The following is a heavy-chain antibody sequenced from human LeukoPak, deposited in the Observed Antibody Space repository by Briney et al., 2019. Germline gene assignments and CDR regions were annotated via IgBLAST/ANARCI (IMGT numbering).Heavy chain of an antibody. CDR3: ARDAHLGPFDI. Sequence: GGSLRLSCAASGVTFSSYAMHWVRQAPGKGRQWGAGISYDGSNKYYTDSVKGRFTISRDNSKNTLYPQMNSLRAEDTAVYYCARDAHLGPFDIWGQGTMATVSS. CDR1: GVTFSSYA. CDR2: ISYDGSNK. D-gene: IGHD3-16*01. V-gene: IGHV3-30-3*01. J-gene: IGHJ3*02.